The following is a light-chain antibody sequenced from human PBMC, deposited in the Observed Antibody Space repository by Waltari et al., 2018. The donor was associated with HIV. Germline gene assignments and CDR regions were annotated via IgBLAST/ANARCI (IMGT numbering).Light chain of an antibody. J-gene: IGLJ3*02. CDR2: GVT. CDR1: SNDVSGYNF. V-gene: IGLV2-14*01. Sequence: QSALTQPASVSGSPGPSITISCSGVSNDVSGYNFFSWFQQHPGKAPKLMIYGVTKRPSGVSSRFSGSKSGSTASLTIAGLQAEDEADYYCISYTGTSTWVFGGGTKLTVL. CDR3: ISYTGTSTWV.